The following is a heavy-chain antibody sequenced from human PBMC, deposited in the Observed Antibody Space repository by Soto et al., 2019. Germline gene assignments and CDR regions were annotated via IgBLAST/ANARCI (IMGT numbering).Heavy chain of an antibody. V-gene: IGHV3-21*01. CDR1: GFTFSSYS. J-gene: IGHJ4*02. CDR3: ARELGRYRGFDD. D-gene: IGHD1-26*01. Sequence: GGSLRLSCAASGFTFSSYSMNWVRQAPGKGLEWVSSISSSSSYIYYADSVKGRFTISRDNAKNSLYLQMNSLRAEDTAVYYCARELGRYRGFDDWGQGTMVTVSS. CDR2: ISSSSSYI.